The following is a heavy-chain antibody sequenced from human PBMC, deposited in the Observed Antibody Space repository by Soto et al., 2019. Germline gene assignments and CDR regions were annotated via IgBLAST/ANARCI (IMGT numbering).Heavy chain of an antibody. J-gene: IGHJ6*02. V-gene: IGHV2-5*02. Sequence: QITLKESGPTLVKPTQTLTLTCTFSGFSLSTSGVGVGWIRQPPGKALEWLALIYWDDDKRYSPSLKSRLTITKDTSKNQVVLTMTNMDPVDTATYYCAHSRRPSGYEYYYYYYAMDVWGQGTTVTVSS. CDR3: AHSRRPSGYEYYYYYYAMDV. CDR1: GFSLSTSGVG. D-gene: IGHD5-12*01. CDR2: IYWDDDK.